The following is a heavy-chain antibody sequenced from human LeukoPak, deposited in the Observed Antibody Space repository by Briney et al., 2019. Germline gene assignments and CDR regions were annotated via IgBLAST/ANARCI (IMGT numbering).Heavy chain of an antibody. CDR2: IYHSGST. D-gene: IGHD6-13*01. CDR3: ARALAAAGQGYYYYYYMDV. CDR1: GGSISSSNW. J-gene: IGHJ6*03. V-gene: IGHV4-4*02. Sequence: PSGTLSLTCAVSGGSISSSNWWSWVRQPPGKGLEWIGEIYHSGSTNYNPSLKSRVTISVDKSKNQFSLKLSSVTAADTAVYYCARALAAAGQGYYYYYYMDVWGKGTTVTVSS.